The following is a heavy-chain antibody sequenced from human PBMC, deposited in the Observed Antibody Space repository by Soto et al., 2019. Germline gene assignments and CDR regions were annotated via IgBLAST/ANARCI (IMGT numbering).Heavy chain of an antibody. V-gene: IGHV2-26*01. CDR3: ARPSTTIFGVVFFDY. D-gene: IGHD3-3*01. J-gene: IGHJ4*02. CDR1: GFSLSNARMG. CDR2: IFSNDEK. Sequence: QVTLKESGPVLVKPTETLTLTCTVSGFSLSNARMGVSWIRQPPGKALEWLAHIFSNDEKSYSTSLKSRLTTSKGTSKSQVVLTMTNMDPVDTATYYCARPSTTIFGVVFFDYWGQGTLVTVSS.